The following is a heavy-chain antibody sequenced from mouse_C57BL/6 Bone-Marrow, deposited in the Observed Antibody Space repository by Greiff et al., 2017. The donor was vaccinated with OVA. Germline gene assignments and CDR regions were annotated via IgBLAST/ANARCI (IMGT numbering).Heavy chain of an antibody. J-gene: IGHJ2*01. CDR2: INPSSGYT. CDR1: GYTFTSYW. Sequence: VQLQQSGAELAKPGASVKLSCKASGYTFTSYWMHWVKQRPGQGLEWIGYINPSSGYTKYNQKFKDKATLTADKSSSTAYIQLSSLTYEDTTVYYCRNGYYIDYWGQGTTLTVSS. V-gene: IGHV1-7*01. CDR3: RNGYYIDY. D-gene: IGHD2-2*01.